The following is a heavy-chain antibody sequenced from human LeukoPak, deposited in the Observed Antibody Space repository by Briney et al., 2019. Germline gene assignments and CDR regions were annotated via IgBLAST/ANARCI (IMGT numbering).Heavy chain of an antibody. D-gene: IGHD1-26*01. V-gene: IGHV1-46*01. Sequence: SVNVSCQPSGYTFPSHYMHWVRHAPGPGHESMGIINPSGGSTSYPQKFQDRVTMTRDTSTSTVYVEMSSLRSEDTAVYYCARAKTAVWELPKIGDAFDIWGQGTMVTVSS. CDR2: INPSGGST. CDR1: GYTFPSHY. J-gene: IGHJ3*02. CDR3: ARAKTAVWELPKIGDAFDI.